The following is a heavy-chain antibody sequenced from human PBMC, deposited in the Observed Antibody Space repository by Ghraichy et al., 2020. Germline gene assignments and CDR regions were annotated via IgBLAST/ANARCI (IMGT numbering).Heavy chain of an antibody. V-gene: IGHV1-2*02. J-gene: IGHJ4*02. CDR1: GYTFTGYY. Sequence: ASVKVSCKASGYTFTGYYMHWVRQAPGQGLEWMGWINPNSGGTNYAQKFQGRVTMTRDTSISTAYMELSRLRSDDTAVYYCAREVLWFGEPRFDYWGQGTLVTVSS. CDR2: INPNSGGT. D-gene: IGHD3-10*01. CDR3: AREVLWFGEPRFDY.